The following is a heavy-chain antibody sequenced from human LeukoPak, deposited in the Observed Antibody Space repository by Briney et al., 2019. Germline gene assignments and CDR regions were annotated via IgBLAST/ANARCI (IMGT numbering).Heavy chain of an antibody. Sequence: SETLSLTCTVSGGSISSGDYYWSWIRQPPGKGLEWIGYIYYSGSTNYNPSLKSRVTISVDTSKNQFSLKLSSVTAADTAVYYCARSGYSSSWYGSNYWGQGTLVTVSS. CDR2: IYYSGST. V-gene: IGHV4-61*08. D-gene: IGHD6-13*01. CDR1: GGSISSGDYY. J-gene: IGHJ4*02. CDR3: ARSGYSSSWYGSNY.